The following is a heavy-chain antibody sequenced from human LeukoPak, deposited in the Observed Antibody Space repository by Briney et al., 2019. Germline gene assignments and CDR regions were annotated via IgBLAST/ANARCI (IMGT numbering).Heavy chain of an antibody. V-gene: IGHV3-21*01. Sequence: GGSLRLSCAASGFTFSSYSMNWVRQAPGKGLEWVSYISSSSSYKYYADSVKGRFTISRDNGKNSLYLQMNSLRAEDTAVYYCAGYSGSWYVVDYYYGMDVWGQGTTVTVSS. CDR2: ISSSSSYK. J-gene: IGHJ6*02. CDR1: GFTFSSYS. D-gene: IGHD6-13*01. CDR3: AGYSGSWYVVDYYYGMDV.